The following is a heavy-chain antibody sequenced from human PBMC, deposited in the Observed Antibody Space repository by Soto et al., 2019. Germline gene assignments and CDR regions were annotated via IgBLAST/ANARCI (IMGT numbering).Heavy chain of an antibody. V-gene: IGHV3-30-3*01. J-gene: IGHJ5*02. Sequence: PGGSLRLSCAASGFTFSSYAMHWVRQAPGKGLEWVAVISYDGSNKYYADSVKGRFTISRDNSKNTLYLQMNSLRAEDTAVYYCARDLYDFWSGYYTGPNWFDPWGQGTLVTVS. CDR1: GFTFSSYA. CDR3: ARDLYDFWSGYYTGPNWFDP. CDR2: ISYDGSNK. D-gene: IGHD3-3*01.